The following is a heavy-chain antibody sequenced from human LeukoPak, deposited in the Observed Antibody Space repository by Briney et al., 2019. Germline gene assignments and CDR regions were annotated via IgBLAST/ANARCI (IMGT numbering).Heavy chain of an antibody. D-gene: IGHD6-13*01. CDR3: AREGYSSSWYVY. CDR1: GFTFSSYA. V-gene: IGHV3-30*16. Sequence: GGSLRLSCAASGFTFSSYAMHWVRQAPGKGLEGVAVISYDGSNKYYADYVKGRFTISRDNSKNTLYLQMNSLRAEDTAVYYCAREGYSSSWYVYWGQGTLVTVSS. J-gene: IGHJ4*02. CDR2: ISYDGSNK.